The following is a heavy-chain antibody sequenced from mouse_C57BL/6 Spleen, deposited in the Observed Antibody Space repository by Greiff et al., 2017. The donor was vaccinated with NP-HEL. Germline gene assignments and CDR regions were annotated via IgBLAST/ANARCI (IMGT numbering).Heavy chain of an antibody. CDR1: GYTFTSYW. V-gene: IGHV1-64*01. D-gene: IGHD2-4*01. Sequence: VQLQQSGAELVKPGASVKLSCKASGYTFTSYWMHWVKQRPGQGLEWIGMIHPNSGSTNYNEKFKSKATLTVDKSSSTAYMQLSSLTSEDSAVYYCEYDYDVGAYWGQGTLVTVSA. CDR2: IHPNSGST. CDR3: EYDYDVGAY. J-gene: IGHJ3*01.